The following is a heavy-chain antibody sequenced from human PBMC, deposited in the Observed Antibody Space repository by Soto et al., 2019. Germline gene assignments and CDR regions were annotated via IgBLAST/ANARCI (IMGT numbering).Heavy chain of an antibody. CDR3: AKGGAVDY. CDR2: ISYDGSNK. J-gene: IGHJ4*02. CDR1: GFTFSSYG. V-gene: IGHV3-30*18. D-gene: IGHD1-26*01. Sequence: QVQLVESGGGVVQPGRSLRLSCAASGFTFSSYGMHWVRQAPGKGLEWVAVISYDGSNKYYADSVKGRFTISRDNSKNTLYLQMNSLRAEDTAVYYCAKGGAVDYWCQGTLVTVSS.